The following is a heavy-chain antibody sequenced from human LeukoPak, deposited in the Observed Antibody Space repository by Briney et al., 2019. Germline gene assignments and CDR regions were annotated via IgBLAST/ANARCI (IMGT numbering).Heavy chain of an antibody. CDR1: GFTFSSYA. V-gene: IGHV3-23*01. CDR3: AKCPNPLLWFGELCDY. CDR2: ISGSGGST. J-gene: IGHJ4*02. D-gene: IGHD3-10*01. Sequence: GGSLRLPCAASGFTFSSYAMTWVRQAPGKGLEWVSAISGSGGSTYYADSVRGRFTISRDNSKNTLYLQMNSLRAEDTAVYYCAKCPNPLLWFGELCDYWGQGTLVTVSS.